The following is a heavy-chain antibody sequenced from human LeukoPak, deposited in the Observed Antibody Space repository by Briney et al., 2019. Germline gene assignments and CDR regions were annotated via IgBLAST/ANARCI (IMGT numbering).Heavy chain of an antibody. J-gene: IGHJ4*02. CDR2: IYYSGST. CDR3: ARRAYSSGYYYFDY. Sequence: SETLSLTCTVSGGSISSNYWSWIRQPPGEGLEWIGYIYYSGSTIYNPSLKSRVTISVDTSKNQFSLTLSSVTTADTAVYYCARRAYSSGYYYFDYWGQGTLVTVSS. V-gene: IGHV4-59*01. CDR1: GGSISSNY. D-gene: IGHD3-22*01.